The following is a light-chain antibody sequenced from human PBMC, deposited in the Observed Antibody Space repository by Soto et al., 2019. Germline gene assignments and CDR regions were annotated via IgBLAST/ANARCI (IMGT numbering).Light chain of an antibody. J-gene: IGKJ2*01. Sequence: EIVLTQSPATLSLSPGERATLSCRASQSVSSFLAWYQQKPGQAPRLLIYDASNRATGIPARFSGSGSETDFTLTISSLEPEDFAVYYCQQRINWPSYTCGQGTKLEIK. CDR1: QSVSSF. CDR3: QQRINWPSYT. CDR2: DAS. V-gene: IGKV3-11*01.